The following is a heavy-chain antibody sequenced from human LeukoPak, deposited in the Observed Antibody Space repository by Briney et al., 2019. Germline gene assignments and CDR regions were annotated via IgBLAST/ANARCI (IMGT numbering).Heavy chain of an antibody. CDR1: GGSFSGYY. CDR2: INHSGST. J-gene: IGHJ3*02. V-gene: IGHV4-34*01. CDR3: ARTPRYFVNAFDI. D-gene: IGHD1-14*01. Sequence: PSETLSLTCAVYGGSFSGYYWSWIRQPPGKGLEWIGEINHSGSTNYNPSLKSRVTISVDTSKNQFSLKLSSVTAADTAVYYCARTPRYFVNAFDIWGQGAMVTVSS.